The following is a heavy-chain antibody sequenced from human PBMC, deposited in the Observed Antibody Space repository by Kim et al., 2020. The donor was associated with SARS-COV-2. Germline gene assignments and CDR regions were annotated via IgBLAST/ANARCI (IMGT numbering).Heavy chain of an antibody. Sequence: SVKVSCKASGGTFSSYAISWVRQAPGQGLEWMGGIIPIFGTANYAQKFQGRVTITADESTSTAYMELSSLRSEDTAVYYCASGAGAYSSGGSDFDYWGQGTLVTVSS. J-gene: IGHJ4*02. V-gene: IGHV1-69*13. CDR1: GGTFSSYA. D-gene: IGHD6-19*01. CDR2: IIPIFGTA. CDR3: ASGAGAYSSGGSDFDY.